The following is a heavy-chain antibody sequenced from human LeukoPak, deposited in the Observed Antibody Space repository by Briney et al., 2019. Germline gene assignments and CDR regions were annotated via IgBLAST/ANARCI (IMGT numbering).Heavy chain of an antibody. D-gene: IGHD3-10*01. CDR1: GDTLRRYS. CDR2: ICDCGRS. Sequence: SGSLSLPCTVSGDTLRRYSWSWIRQPPAKAPASSGSICDCGRSNYNPAPKSRVTISADTSKNQLSLTMHSVPTAAHAVYYSGSTNYNPSLKSRVTISVDTSKNQFSLKLSSVTAADTAVYYCARQIYYDSSGPWGYFDYWGQGTLVTVSS. CDR3: GSTNYNPSLKSRVTISVDTSKNQFSLKLSSVTAADTAVYYCARQIYYDSSGPWGYFDY. J-gene: IGHJ4*02. V-gene: IGHV4-59*12.